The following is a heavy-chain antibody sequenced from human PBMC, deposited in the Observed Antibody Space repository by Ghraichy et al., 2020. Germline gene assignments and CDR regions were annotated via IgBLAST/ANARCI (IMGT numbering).Heavy chain of an antibody. CDR3: ARVGNYYMDV. CDR2: ISSSSTTI. CDR1: GFTFSIYS. J-gene: IGHJ6*03. D-gene: IGHD3-10*01. V-gene: IGHV3-48*02. Sequence: GESLNIFCAASGFTFSIYSMNWVRQAPGKGLEWVSYISSSSTTIYYADSVKGRFTISRDNAKNSLYLQMNSLRDEDTAVYYCARVGNYYMDVWGKGTTVTVSS.